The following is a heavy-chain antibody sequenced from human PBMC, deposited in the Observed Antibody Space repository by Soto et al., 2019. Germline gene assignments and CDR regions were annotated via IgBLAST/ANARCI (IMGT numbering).Heavy chain of an antibody. D-gene: IGHD3-16*01. CDR3: ARLALGDHYYYYMDV. CDR2: MNPNSGNT. J-gene: IGHJ6*03. Sequence: TSVKVSCKASGYTFTSYDINWVRQATGQGLEWMGWMNPNSGNTGYAQKFQGRVTMTRNTSISTAYMELSSLRSEDTAVYYCARLALGDHYYYYMDVWGKGTTVTVSS. CDR1: GYTFTSYD. V-gene: IGHV1-8*01.